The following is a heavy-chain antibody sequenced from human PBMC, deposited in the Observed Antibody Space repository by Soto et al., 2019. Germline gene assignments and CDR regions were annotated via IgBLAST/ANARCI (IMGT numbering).Heavy chain of an antibody. V-gene: IGHV2-5*01. Sequence: QITLKESGPALVKPTQTLTLTCSFSGFSLNTIGLGVGWIRQPPGKALEWLALIYWNDDKRYSPSLKSRLTTAKDTSNNQVVLTMTNMNPEDTATYYCAQRSSCYDYWGIDYWGQGTLVTVSS. D-gene: IGHD5-12*01. CDR1: GFSLNTIGLG. J-gene: IGHJ4*02. CDR3: AQRSSCYDYWGIDY. CDR2: IYWNDDK.